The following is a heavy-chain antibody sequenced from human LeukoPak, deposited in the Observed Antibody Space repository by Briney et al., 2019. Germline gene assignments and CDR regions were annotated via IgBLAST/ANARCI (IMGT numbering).Heavy chain of an antibody. J-gene: IGHJ3*02. CDR2: ISAYNGNT. V-gene: IGHV1-18*01. CDR1: GYTFTSYG. Sequence: ASVKVSCKASGYTFTSYGISWVRQAPGQRLEWMGWISAYNGNTNYAQKLQGRVTMTTDTSTSTAYMELRSLRSDDTAVYYCARDYRQWLVRGDAFDIWGQGTMVTVSS. CDR3: ARDYRQWLVRGDAFDI. D-gene: IGHD6-19*01.